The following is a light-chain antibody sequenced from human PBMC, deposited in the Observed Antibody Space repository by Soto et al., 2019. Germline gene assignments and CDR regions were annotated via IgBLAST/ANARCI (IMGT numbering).Light chain of an antibody. CDR2: EGS. V-gene: IGLV2-23*01. CDR3: CSYAGSSTV. J-gene: IGLJ2*01. CDR1: SSDVGSYNL. Sequence: QLVLTQPASVSGSPGQSITISCTGTSSDVGSYNLVSWYQQHPGKAPKLMIYEGSKRPSGVSNRFSGSKSGNTASLTISGLQAEDEADYYCCSYAGSSTVFGGGTKVTVL.